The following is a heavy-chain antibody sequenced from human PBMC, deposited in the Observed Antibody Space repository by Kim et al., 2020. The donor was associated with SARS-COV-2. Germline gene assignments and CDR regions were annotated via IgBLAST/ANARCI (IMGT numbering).Heavy chain of an antibody. V-gene: IGHV3-74*03. CDR1: GFIFSSYW. J-gene: IGHJ4*02. Sequence: GGSLRLSCAASGFIFSSYWMHWVRQTPGKGLVWVSRIRTDGSATKYADSVKGRFTISRDNAKNTLLLQMKSLRAEDTAVYYCAREWVVDGSYYYAYWGQG. CDR2: IRTDGSAT. CDR3: AREWVVDGSYYYAY. D-gene: IGHD2-8*02.